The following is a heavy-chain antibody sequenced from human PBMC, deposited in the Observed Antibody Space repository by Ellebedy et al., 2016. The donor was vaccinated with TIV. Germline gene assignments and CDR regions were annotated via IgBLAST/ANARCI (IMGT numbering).Heavy chain of an antibody. Sequence: GESLKISCAASGFSASGMHWVRQAPGTGLEWVAFIRSDKSAIYYADSARGRFTISRDDSKNTLYLQMNSLRVEDTAVYYCVKGAYPVPTVMAVWGQGTTVTVSS. CDR2: IRSDKSAI. V-gene: IGHV3-30*02. J-gene: IGHJ6*02. CDR1: GFSASG. D-gene: IGHD4-17*01. CDR3: VKGAYPVPTVMAV.